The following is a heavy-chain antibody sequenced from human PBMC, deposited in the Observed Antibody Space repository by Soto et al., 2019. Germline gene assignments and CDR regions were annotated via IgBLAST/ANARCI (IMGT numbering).Heavy chain of an antibody. D-gene: IGHD6-13*01. CDR3: ARLAARDHPPDY. Sequence: SETLSLTCTVSGGSISSYYWSWIRQPPGKGLEWIGYIYYSGSTNYNPSLKSRVTISVDTSKNQFSLKLSSVTAADTAVYYCARLAARDHPPDYWGQGTLVTVSS. J-gene: IGHJ4*02. V-gene: IGHV4-59*01. CDR2: IYYSGST. CDR1: GGSISSYY.